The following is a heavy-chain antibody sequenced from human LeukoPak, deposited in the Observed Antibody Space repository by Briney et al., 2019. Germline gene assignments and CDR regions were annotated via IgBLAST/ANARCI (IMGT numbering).Heavy chain of an antibody. J-gene: IGHJ4*02. CDR1: GFTFSSYA. CDR3: ASPPYRGSETHGFDY. V-gene: IGHV3-23*01. CDR2: ISGSGGST. D-gene: IGHD1-26*01. Sequence: PGGSLRLSCAASGFTFSSYAMSWVRQAPGKGLEWVSAISGSGGSTYYADSVKGRFTISRDNSKNTLYLQMNSLRAEDTAVYYCASPPYRGSETHGFDYWGQGTLVTVSS.